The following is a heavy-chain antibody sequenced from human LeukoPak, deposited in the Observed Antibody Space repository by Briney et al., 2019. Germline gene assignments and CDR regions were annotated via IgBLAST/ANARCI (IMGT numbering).Heavy chain of an antibody. Sequence: PSETLSLTCTVSGGSISSGDYYWSWIRQPPGKGLEWIGYIYYSGSTYYNPSLKSRVTISVDTPKNQFSLRLVSVTAADTAMYYCARVSPVTIFGFDLWGRGTLVTVSS. J-gene: IGHJ4*02. V-gene: IGHV4-30-4*01. CDR3: ARVSPVTIFGFDL. CDR2: IYYSGST. D-gene: IGHD3-3*01. CDR1: GGSISSGDYY.